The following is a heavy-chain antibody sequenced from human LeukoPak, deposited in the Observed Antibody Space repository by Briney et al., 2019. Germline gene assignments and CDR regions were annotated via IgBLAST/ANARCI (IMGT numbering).Heavy chain of an antibody. CDR1: GFTFTSSA. CDR2: ISAYNGNT. Sequence: ASVKVSCKASGFTFTSSAMQWVRQARGQRLEWMGWISAYNGNTNYAQKLQGRVTMTTDTSTSTAYMELRSLRSDDTAVYYCARPRMSYYDFWSGLAGREQTHYYYYMDVWGKGTTVTVSS. D-gene: IGHD3-3*01. V-gene: IGHV1-18*01. J-gene: IGHJ6*03. CDR3: ARPRMSYYDFWSGLAGREQTHYYYYMDV.